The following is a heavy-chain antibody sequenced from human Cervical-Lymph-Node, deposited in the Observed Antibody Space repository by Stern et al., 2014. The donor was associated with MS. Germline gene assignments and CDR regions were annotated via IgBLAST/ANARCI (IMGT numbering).Heavy chain of an antibody. D-gene: IGHD2-21*02. Sequence: VQPVESGAEVKKPGASVKVSCKASGYTFTSFDFNWVRQAPGQGLEWMGWMNPNSGDTGYAQKFQGRLTMTRNASITTAYMELSSLSSEDTAVYYCASCGGACSYHYYAMDVWGQGTTVTVSS. CDR3: ASCGGACSYHYYAMDV. V-gene: IGHV1-8*01. J-gene: IGHJ6*02. CDR1: GYTFTSFD. CDR2: MNPNSGDT.